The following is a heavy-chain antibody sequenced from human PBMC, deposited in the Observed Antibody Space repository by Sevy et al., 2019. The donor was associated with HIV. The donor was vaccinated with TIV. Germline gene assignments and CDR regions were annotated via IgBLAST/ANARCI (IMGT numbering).Heavy chain of an antibody. V-gene: IGHV4-59*13. CDR3: ARGPYYYGSGRGLKDYYYYYYGMDV. CDR2: LYYSGST. CDR1: GGSISSYY. Sequence: SETLSLTCTVSGGSISSYYWSWIRRPPAKGLEWIGYLYYSGSTNDNPSLNSRVTISVDTSKNQISLKLSSVTAADTAVYYCARGPYYYGSGRGLKDYYYYYYGMDVWGQGTTVTVSS. J-gene: IGHJ6*02. D-gene: IGHD3-10*01.